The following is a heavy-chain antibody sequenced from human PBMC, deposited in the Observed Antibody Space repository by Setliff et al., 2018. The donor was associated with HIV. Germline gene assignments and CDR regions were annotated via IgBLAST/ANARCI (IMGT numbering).Heavy chain of an antibody. Sequence: ASVKVSCKASGYTFTSYAMNWGRQAPGQGLEWMGWINTNTGNTTYAQGFTGRFVFSLETSVSTAYLQISSLKAEDTAVYYCARPPFCNYGGNPGCAFDIWGQGTMVTVSS. V-gene: IGHV7-4-1*02. CDR3: ARPPFCNYGGNPGCAFDI. CDR2: INTNTGNT. D-gene: IGHD4-17*01. CDR1: GYTFTSYA. J-gene: IGHJ3*02.